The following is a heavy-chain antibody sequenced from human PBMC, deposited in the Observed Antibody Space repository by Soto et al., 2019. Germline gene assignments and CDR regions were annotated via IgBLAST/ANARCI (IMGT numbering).Heavy chain of an antibody. V-gene: IGHV1-2*04. D-gene: IGHD3-9*01. CDR3: ARGGAYYDILTGYSRSPFDY. CDR2: INPNSGGT. CDR1: GYTFTGDY. J-gene: IGHJ4*02. Sequence: RASVKVSCKASGYTFTGDYMHWVRQAPGQGLEWMGWINPNSGGTNYAQKFQGWVTMTRDTSISTAYMELSRLRSDDTAVYYCARGGAYYDILTGYSRSPFDYWGQGTLVTVSS.